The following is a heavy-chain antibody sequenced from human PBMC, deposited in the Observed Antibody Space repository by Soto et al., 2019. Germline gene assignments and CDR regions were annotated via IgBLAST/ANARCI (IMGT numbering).Heavy chain of an antibody. D-gene: IGHD3-16*01. V-gene: IGHV4-34*02. CDR2: IYHSGNT. CDR3: ARVRRGFNRESWSYWYNGMDV. CDR1: GGSFNDYY. J-gene: IGHJ6*02. Sequence: QVQLQQWGAGLLKPSETLSLTCAVNGGSFNDYYWAWIRQPPGKGLEWIGEIYHSGNTYYTPSLGRRVIMSVDTSKTQFSLRLNSVTAADTAMYYCARVRRGFNRESWSYWYNGMDVWGQGTTVTVS.